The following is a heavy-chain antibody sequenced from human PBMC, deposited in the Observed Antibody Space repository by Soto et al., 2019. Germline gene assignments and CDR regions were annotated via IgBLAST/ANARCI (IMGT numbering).Heavy chain of an antibody. D-gene: IGHD1-26*01. J-gene: IGHJ4*02. CDR2: TSYDGSNK. CDR1: GFTFSSYG. Sequence: QVQLVESGGGVVQPGRSLRLSCAASGFTFSSYGMHWVRQAPGKGLEWVAVTSYDGSNKYYADSVKGRFTISRDNSKNTLYLQMNSLRAEDTAVYYCAKGAYSGNYLDYWGQGTMVTVSS. V-gene: IGHV3-30*18. CDR3: AKGAYSGNYLDY.